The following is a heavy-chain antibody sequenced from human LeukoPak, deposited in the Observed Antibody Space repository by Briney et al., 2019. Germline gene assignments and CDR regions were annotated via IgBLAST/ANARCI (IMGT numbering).Heavy chain of an antibody. CDR2: IDSDGSST. CDR1: GFTFSGYW. CDR3: ARALRLAVNLDY. Sequence: GGSLRLSCAASGFTFSGYWMHWVRHAPGKGLVWVSHIDSDGSSTNYADSVKGRFTISRDNAKNTLYLQMNSLRAEDTAVYYCARALRLAVNLDYWGQGTLVTVSS. D-gene: IGHD6-19*01. V-gene: IGHV3-74*01. J-gene: IGHJ4*02.